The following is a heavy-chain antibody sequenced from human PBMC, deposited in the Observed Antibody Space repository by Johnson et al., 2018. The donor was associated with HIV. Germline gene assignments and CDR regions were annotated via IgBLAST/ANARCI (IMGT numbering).Heavy chain of an antibody. CDR2: ISYDGTKK. CDR3: ASPPSGYDFWDGPNIFDV. Sequence: VQLVESGGGVVQPGRSLRLSCAASGFTFSNYAMHWVRQAPGKGLEWVAVISYDGTKKYYADSVTGRFTISRDNSKNTLFLQMNSLRPEDTAIYYCASPPSGYDFWDGPNIFDVWGQGTMVSVAS. CDR1: GFTFSNYA. V-gene: IGHV3-30-3*01. J-gene: IGHJ3*01. D-gene: IGHD3-3*01.